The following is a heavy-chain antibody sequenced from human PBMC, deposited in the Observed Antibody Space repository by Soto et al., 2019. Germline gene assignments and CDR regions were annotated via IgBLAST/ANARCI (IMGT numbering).Heavy chain of an antibody. J-gene: IGHJ3*02. Sequence: QVQLVQSGAEVKKPGASVKVSCKASGNTFTSYAMHWVRQAPGQRLEGRGWINAGTGNGNTKYSQKFQARVTITRVTSARTACIELSSRRSKKSAVYYGAICGGDCYSGAFDIWGQGTMVTVSS. V-gene: IGHV1-3*01. CDR1: GNTFTSYA. CDR3: AICGGDCYSGAFDI. D-gene: IGHD2-21*02. CDR2: INAGTGNGNT.